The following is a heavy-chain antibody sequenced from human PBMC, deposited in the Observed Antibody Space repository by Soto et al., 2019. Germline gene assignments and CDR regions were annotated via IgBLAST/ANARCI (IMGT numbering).Heavy chain of an antibody. J-gene: IGHJ4*02. Sequence: KFQGRVTITRDTSASTAYMELSSLRSEDTAVYYCARDRGITIFGVVDEPTFDYWAQGTRVTVSS. V-gene: IGHV1-3*01. CDR3: ARDRGITIFGVVDEPTFDY. D-gene: IGHD3-3*01.